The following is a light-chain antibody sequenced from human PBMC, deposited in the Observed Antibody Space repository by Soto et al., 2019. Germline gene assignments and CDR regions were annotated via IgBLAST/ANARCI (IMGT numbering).Light chain of an antibody. V-gene: IGKV2-28*01. CDR2: LGS. CDR1: QSLLHSNGYNY. Sequence: DIVMTQSPLSLPVTPGEPASISCRSSQSLLHSNGYNYLDWYLQKPGQSPQLLIYLGSNRASGVPDRCSGCGTGTDFTLKISRVEAEDVRVYYCMQALQTPRTFGQGTKVEIK. J-gene: IGKJ1*01. CDR3: MQALQTPRT.